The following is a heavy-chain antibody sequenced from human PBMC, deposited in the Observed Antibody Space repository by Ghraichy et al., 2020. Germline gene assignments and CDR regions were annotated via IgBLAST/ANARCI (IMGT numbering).Heavy chain of an antibody. J-gene: IGHJ4*02. CDR1: RFTFSLYP. D-gene: IGHD2-2*02. CDR3: ARVWCSNTTCYMKLLHS. V-gene: IGHV3-23*01. Sequence: GGSLRLSCAASRFTFSLYPMTWVRQTPGKGLEWVSAISNSGQTTYYADSVKGRSTISRDNSKNTVYLQMTSLRAEDTAVYYCARVWCSNTTCYMKLLHSWGQGTQVAVSS. CDR2: ISNSGQTT.